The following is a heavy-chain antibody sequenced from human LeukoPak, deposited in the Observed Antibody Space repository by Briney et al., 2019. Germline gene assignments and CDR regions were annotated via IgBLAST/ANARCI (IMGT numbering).Heavy chain of an antibody. J-gene: IGHJ3*02. CDR3: AKDPNGDYIGAFDN. CDR1: RFTLSTYG. CDR2: ITSGGTA. D-gene: IGHD2-8*01. V-gene: IGHV3-23*01. Sequence: GGSLRLSCVASRFTLSTYGMTWVRQAPGKGLEWVSSITSGGTAYNADSVKGQSTCSRDNFKNTLYLQMNSLRAEETAIYYCAKDPNGDYIGAFDNWDQGTMVTVSS.